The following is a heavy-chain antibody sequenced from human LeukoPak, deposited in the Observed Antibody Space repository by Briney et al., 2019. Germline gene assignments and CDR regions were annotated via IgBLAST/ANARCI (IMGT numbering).Heavy chain of an antibody. D-gene: IGHD1-1*01. J-gene: IGHJ4*02. V-gene: IGHV3-30*18. CDR3: AKVEGTSGYFDY. CDR2: ISYDGGNK. CDR1: GFTFSSYG. Sequence: GRSLRLFCAASGFTFSSYGMHWVRQAPGKGLEWVAVISYDGGNKYYADSVKGRFTISRDNSKNTLYLQMNSLRAEDTAVYYCAKVEGTSGYFDYWGQGTLVTVSS.